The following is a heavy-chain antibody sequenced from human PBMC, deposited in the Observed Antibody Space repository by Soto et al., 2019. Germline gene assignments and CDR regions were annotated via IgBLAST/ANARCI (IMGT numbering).Heavy chain of an antibody. D-gene: IGHD3-16*01. CDR3: ARDYGIYGMDV. CDR1: GFTFSDYY. J-gene: IGHJ6*02. CDR2: ISSSGSTI. V-gene: IGHV3-11*01. Sequence: GESLKISCAASGFTFSDYYMSWIRQAPGKGLEWVSYISSSGSTIYYADSVKGRFTISRDNAKNSLYLQMNSLRAEDTAVYYCARDYGIYGMDVWGQGTTVTVSS.